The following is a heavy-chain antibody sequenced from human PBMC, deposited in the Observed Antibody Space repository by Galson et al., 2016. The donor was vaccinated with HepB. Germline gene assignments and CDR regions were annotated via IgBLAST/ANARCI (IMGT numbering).Heavy chain of an antibody. CDR2: ISYDGNNK. CDR3: AISDHNGDFYH. Sequence: SLRLSCATSGFTFGKYFMHWVRQAPGKGLEWVAIISYDGNNKFYGDSVKGRFTISRDNSKNTLFLEMNSLTSDDTAVYYCAISDHNGDFYHWGQGTLATISS. J-gene: IGHJ5*02. CDR1: GFTFGKYF. D-gene: IGHD4-17*01. V-gene: IGHV3-30*03.